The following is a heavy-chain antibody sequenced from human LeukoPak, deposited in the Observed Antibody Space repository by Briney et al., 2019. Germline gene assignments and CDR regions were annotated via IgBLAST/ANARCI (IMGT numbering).Heavy chain of an antibody. J-gene: IGHJ4*02. Sequence: SETLSLTCAVYGGSLSGYYWSWIRQPPGKGLEWIGEINHSGSTNYNPSLKSRVTISVDTSKNQFSLKLSSVTAADTAVYYCARGTLTSGAGDYWGQGTLVTVSS. CDR3: ARGTLTSGAGDY. D-gene: IGHD2-8*02. CDR2: INHSGST. V-gene: IGHV4-34*01. CDR1: GGSLSGYY.